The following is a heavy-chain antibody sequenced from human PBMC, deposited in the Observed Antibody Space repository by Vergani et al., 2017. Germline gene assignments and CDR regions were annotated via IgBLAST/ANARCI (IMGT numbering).Heavy chain of an antibody. CDR1: GGSFSTGGQS. D-gene: IGHD4-17*01. CDR2: IYTSGAT. CDR3: ARAARAYGDYRGKKNAFDI. J-gene: IGHJ3*02. Sequence: QVQLQESGPGLVKPSQTLSLTCTVSGGSFSTGGQSWTWLRQSAGKGLEWIGRIYTSGATNYNPSLKSRVTISVDTSKNQFSLKLSSVTAADTAVYYCARAARAYGDYRGKKNAFDIWGQGTMVTVSS. V-gene: IGHV4-61*02.